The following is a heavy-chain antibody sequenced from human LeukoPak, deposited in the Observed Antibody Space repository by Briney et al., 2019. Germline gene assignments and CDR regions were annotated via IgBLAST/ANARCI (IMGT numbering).Heavy chain of an antibody. J-gene: IGHJ3*02. CDR2: INPNSGGT. D-gene: IGHD3-10*01. CDR1: GYTFTGYY. Sequence: ASVKVSCKASGYTFTGYYMHWVRQAPGQGLEWMGWINPNSGGTNYAQKFQGRVTMTRDTSTSTAYMELSRLRSDDTAIYYCARDEIIWFGDYPGAFDIWGQGTMVTVSS. CDR3: ARDEIIWFGDYPGAFDI. V-gene: IGHV1-2*02.